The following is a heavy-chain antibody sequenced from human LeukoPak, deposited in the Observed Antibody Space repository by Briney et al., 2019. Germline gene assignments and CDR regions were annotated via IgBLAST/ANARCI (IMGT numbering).Heavy chain of an antibody. V-gene: IGHV3-30-3*01. CDR2: ISYDGSNK. D-gene: IGHD3-10*01. J-gene: IGHJ3*02. CDR3: ARDRAGSGSYYFDAFDI. Sequence: PGRSLRLSCAASGFTFSSYAMHWVRQAPGKGLEWVAVISYDGSNKYYADSVKGRFTISRDNSKNTLYLQMNSLRAEDTAVYYCARDRAGSGSYYFDAFDIWGQGTMVTVSS. CDR1: GFTFSSYA.